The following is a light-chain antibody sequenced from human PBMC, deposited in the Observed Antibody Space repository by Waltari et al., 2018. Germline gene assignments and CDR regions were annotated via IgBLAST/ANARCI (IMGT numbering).Light chain of an antibody. Sequence: EVVLTQSPVTLSASPGERATLSCRASQTVSSSLAWYQQKPGQAPRLLIYGASTRATGIPARFSCSGSETEFTLTISSLQSEDFALYYCQQYKTWPETFGQGTKVEIK. V-gene: IGKV3-15*01. CDR3: QQYKTWPET. CDR1: QTVSSS. J-gene: IGKJ1*01. CDR2: GAS.